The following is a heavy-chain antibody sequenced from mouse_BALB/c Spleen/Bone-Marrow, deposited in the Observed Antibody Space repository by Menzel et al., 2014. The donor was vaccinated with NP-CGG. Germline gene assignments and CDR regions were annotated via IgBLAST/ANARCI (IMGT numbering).Heavy chain of an antibody. D-gene: IGHD3-2*02. CDR3: ARVTSSAVGAMDY. J-gene: IGHJ4*01. CDR2: IWAGGST. V-gene: IGHV2-9*02. CDR1: GFSLTNYG. Sequence: VKLVESGPGLVSPSQSLSITCTVSGFSLTNYGVHWVRQPPGKGLEWLGVIWAGGSTNYNSALMTRLSISKDNSKSQVFLKMNSLQTDDTAMYYCARVTSSAVGAMDYWGQGTPVTVSS.